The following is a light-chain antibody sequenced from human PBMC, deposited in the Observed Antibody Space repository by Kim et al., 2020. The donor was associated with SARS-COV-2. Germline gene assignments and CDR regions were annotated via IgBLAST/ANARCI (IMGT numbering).Light chain of an antibody. CDR1: SGHSTYI. CDR2: LQGSGSY. V-gene: IGLV4-60*03. CDR3: ETWDSNTRV. J-gene: IGLJ1*01. Sequence: SSCTRTCPLTSGHSTYIIAWHQQQPGKAPRYLMKLQGSGSYNQGSGLPDRFSGSSSGADRYLPISNLQSEDEADYYCETWDSNTRVFGTGTKVTVL.